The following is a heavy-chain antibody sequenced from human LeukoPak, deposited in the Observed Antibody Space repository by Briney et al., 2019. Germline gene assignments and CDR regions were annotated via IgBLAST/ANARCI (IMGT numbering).Heavy chain of an antibody. Sequence: GASVKVSCKASGYTXXSXXXHXXRXXXGQGXXWXXIXNPSGGGTSYAXKFQGRVTMTRDTSTNTAHMELSSLRSEDTAVYYCXRALAVVGTDYFDYWGQGTLVTVSS. CDR3: XRALAVVGTDYFDY. D-gene: IGHD6-19*01. CDR2: XNPSGGGT. J-gene: IGHJ4*02. CDR1: GYTXXSXX. V-gene: IGHV1-46*01.